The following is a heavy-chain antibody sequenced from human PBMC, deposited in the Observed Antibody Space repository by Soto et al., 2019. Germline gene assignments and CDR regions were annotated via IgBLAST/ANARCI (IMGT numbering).Heavy chain of an antibody. Sequence: QVQLVESGGGVVQPGRSLRVSCAASGFTFSSYGMHWVRKAPGKGLEWVAVIWYDGSNKYYADSVKGRFTISRDNSKNTLYLQMNSLRAEDTAVYYCARGHYGDSRGAFDIWGQGTMVTVSS. D-gene: IGHD4-17*01. J-gene: IGHJ3*02. CDR1: GFTFSSYG. CDR2: IWYDGSNK. V-gene: IGHV3-33*01. CDR3: ARGHYGDSRGAFDI.